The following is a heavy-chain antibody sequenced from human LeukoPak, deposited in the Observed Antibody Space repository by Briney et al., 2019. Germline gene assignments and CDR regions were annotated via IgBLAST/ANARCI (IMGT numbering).Heavy chain of an antibody. D-gene: IGHD3-9*01. CDR1: GFTFDDYA. CDR2: ISWNSGGI. V-gene: IGHV3-9*01. CDR3: SSAGDYDILTPPFDY. Sequence: AGGSLRLSCAASGFTFDDYAMHWVRQAPGKGLEWVSGISWNSGGIGYADSVKGRFTISRDNAKNSLYLQMNSLRAEDTALYYCSSAGDYDILTPPFDYWGQGTLVTVSS. J-gene: IGHJ4*02.